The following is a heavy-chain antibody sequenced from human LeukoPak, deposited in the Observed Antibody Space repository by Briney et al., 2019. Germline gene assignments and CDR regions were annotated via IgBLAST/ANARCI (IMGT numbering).Heavy chain of an antibody. D-gene: IGHD2-2*02. CDR3: AKGSRGYTNYYFDY. J-gene: IGHJ4*02. Sequence: PGGPLRLSCASSGFSFSGYAMIWVRQAPGKGLELVSTISGSGASTFYADSVRGRFITSKDIPSNTVYPQMNSLRAEDTAVYYCAKGSRGYTNYYFDYWGQGTLVTVSS. CDR1: GFSFSGYA. CDR2: ISGSGAST. V-gene: IGHV3-23*01.